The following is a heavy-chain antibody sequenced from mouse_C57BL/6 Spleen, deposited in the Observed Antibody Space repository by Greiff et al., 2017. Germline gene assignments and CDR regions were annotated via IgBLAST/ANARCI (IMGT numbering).Heavy chain of an antibody. D-gene: IGHD2-4*01. CDR1: GFTFSDYG. V-gene: IGHV5-17*01. CDR3: AIYYDYDWYFDV. Sequence: EVMLVESGGGLVKPGGSLKLSCAASGFTFSDYGMHWVRQAPEKGLEWVAYISSGSSTIYYADTVKGRFTISRDNAKNTLFLQMTSLRSEDTAMYYCAIYYDYDWYFDVWGTGTTVTVSS. CDR2: ISSGSSTI. J-gene: IGHJ1*03.